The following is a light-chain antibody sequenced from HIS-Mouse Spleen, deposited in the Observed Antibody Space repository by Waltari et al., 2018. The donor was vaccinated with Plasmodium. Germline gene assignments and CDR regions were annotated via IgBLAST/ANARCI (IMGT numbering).Light chain of an antibody. J-gene: IGKJ1*01. CDR2: AAS. CDR1: QSISNY. V-gene: IGKV1-39*01. CDR3: QQSYSTWT. Sequence: DIQMTQSPSSLSASVGDRVTITCRASQSISNYLNWYQQKPGKAPKFLIYAASTLQSGVPSRVRGSGSGTDFTLTISSLQPEDFATYYCQQSYSTWTFGQGTKVEIK.